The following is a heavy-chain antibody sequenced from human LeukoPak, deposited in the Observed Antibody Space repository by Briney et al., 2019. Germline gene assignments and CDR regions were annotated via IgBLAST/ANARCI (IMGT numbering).Heavy chain of an antibody. CDR1: GGTFSSYA. D-gene: IGHD6-13*01. J-gene: IGHJ6*03. CDR3: ARWSRSSSWTYYYYYYYMDV. Sequence: ASVKVSCKASGGTFSSYAISWVRQAPGQGLEWMGGIIPSFGTANYAQKFQGRVTITADESTSTAYMELSSLRSEDTAVYYCARWSRSSSWTYYYYYYYMDVWGKGTTVTVSS. CDR2: IIPSFGTA. V-gene: IGHV1-69*13.